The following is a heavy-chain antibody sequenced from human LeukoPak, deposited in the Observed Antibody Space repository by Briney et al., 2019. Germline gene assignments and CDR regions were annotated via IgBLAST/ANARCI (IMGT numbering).Heavy chain of an antibody. CDR2: ISGSGGST. J-gene: IGHJ4*02. CDR3: ARDYQDWTIYGPGDY. CDR1: GFTFSSYG. D-gene: IGHD3-3*01. Sequence: GGSLRLSCAASGFTFSSYGMSWVRQAPGKGLEWVSAISGSGGSTYYADSVKGRFTISRDNAKNSLYLQMNSLRAEDTAVYYCARDYQDWTIYGPGDYWGQGTLVTVSS. V-gene: IGHV3-23*01.